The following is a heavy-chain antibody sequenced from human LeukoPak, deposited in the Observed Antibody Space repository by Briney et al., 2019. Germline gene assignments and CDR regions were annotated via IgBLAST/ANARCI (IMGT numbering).Heavy chain of an antibody. Sequence: ASVKVSCKASGYTFTSYGVSWVRQAPGQGLEWMGWISAYNGNTNYAQKLQGRVTMTTDPSTSTAYTELRSLRSDDTAVYYCASSSSWYSHFDYWGQGTLVTVSS. CDR1: GYTFTSYG. V-gene: IGHV1-18*01. CDR3: ASSSSWYSHFDY. J-gene: IGHJ4*02. D-gene: IGHD6-13*01. CDR2: ISAYNGNT.